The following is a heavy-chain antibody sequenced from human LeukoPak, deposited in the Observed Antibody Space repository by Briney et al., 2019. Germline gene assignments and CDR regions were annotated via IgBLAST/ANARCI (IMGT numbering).Heavy chain of an antibody. D-gene: IGHD3-22*01. J-gene: IGHJ4*02. CDR2: IIPIFGTA. V-gene: IGHV1-69*13. CDR3: ARSDSSGYYSAFDY. Sequence: SVKVSCKASGGTFISYAIRWVRQAPGQGLEWMGGIIPIFGTANYAQKFQGRVAITADESTSTAYMELSSLRSEDTAVYYCARSDSSGYYSAFDYWGQGTLVTVSS. CDR1: GGTFISYA.